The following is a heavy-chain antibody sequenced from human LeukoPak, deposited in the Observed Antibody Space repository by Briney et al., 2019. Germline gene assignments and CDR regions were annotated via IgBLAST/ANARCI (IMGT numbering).Heavy chain of an antibody. CDR2: ISWNSGSI. V-gene: IGHV3-9*01. CDR1: GFTFDDYA. Sequence: GGSLRLSCAASGFTFDDYAMHWVRQAPGEGLEWVSGISWNSGSIGYADSVKGRFTISRDNAKNSLYLQMNSLRAEDTALYYCAKDYMTTVTTGAFDIWGQGTMVTVSS. J-gene: IGHJ3*02. D-gene: IGHD4-17*01. CDR3: AKDYMTTVTTGAFDI.